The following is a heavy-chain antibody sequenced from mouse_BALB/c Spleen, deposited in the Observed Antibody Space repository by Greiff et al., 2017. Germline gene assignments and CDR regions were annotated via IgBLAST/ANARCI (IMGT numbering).Heavy chain of an antibody. Sequence: QVQLKQSGAELVRPGVSVKISCKGSGYTFTDYAMHWVKQSHAKSLEWIGVISTYYGDASYNQKFKGKATMTVDKSSSTAYMELARLTSEDSAIYYCASTTLDYWGQGTSVTVSS. V-gene: IGHV1S137*01. J-gene: IGHJ4*01. CDR2: ISTYYGDA. D-gene: IGHD1-1*01. CDR3: ASTTLDY. CDR1: GYTFTDYA.